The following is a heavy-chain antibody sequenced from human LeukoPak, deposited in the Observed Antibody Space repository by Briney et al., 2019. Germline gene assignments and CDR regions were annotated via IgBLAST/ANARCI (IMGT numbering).Heavy chain of an antibody. Sequence: SETLSLTCTVSGYSISSGYYWGWIRQPPGKGLEWIGSIYHSGSTYYNPSLKSRVTISVDTSKNQFSLKLSSVTAADTAVYYCARDYQDYYGPNWFDPWGQGTLVTVSS. CDR1: GYSISSGYY. J-gene: IGHJ5*02. CDR2: IYHSGST. D-gene: IGHD3-10*01. CDR3: ARDYQDYYGPNWFDP. V-gene: IGHV4-38-2*02.